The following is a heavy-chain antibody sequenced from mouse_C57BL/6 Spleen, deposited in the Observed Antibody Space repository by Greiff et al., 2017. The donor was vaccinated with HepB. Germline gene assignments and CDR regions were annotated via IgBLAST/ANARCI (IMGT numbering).Heavy chain of an antibody. CDR1: GFSFTSYA. J-gene: IGHJ1*03. Sequence: QVQLKQSGPGLVAPSQCLSITCTVSGFSFTSYAISWVRQPPGKGLEWLGVIWTGGGINYNSAPKSRLSISKANSKSQVFLKMNSLQTADTARYYCARKKTGPTHWYFDVWGTGTTLTVSS. CDR3: ARKKTGPTHWYFDV. D-gene: IGHD4-1*01. V-gene: IGHV2-9-1*01. CDR2: IWTGGGI.